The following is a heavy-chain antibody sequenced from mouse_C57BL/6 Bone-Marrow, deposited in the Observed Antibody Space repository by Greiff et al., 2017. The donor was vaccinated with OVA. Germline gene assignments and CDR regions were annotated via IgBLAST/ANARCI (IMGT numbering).Heavy chain of an antibody. CDR1: GYTFTDYY. Sequence: VQLQQSGPVLVKPGASVKMSCKASGYTFTDYYMNWVKQSHGKSLEWIGVINPYNGGTSYNQKFKGKATLTVDKSSSTAYMELNSLTSEDSAVYYCARAYGSSLYAMDYWGQGTSVTVSS. V-gene: IGHV1-19*01. D-gene: IGHD1-1*01. CDR2: INPYNGGT. CDR3: ARAYGSSLYAMDY. J-gene: IGHJ4*01.